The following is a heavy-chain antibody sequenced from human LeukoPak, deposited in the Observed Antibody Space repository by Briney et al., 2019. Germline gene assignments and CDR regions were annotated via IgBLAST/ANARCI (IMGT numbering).Heavy chain of an antibody. D-gene: IGHD3-22*01. CDR2: ITWNRDNI. CDR3: AKDLSSAITSALVLDV. J-gene: IGHJ6*02. CDR1: GFTLDDYA. Sequence: GGSLRLSCTVSGFTLDDYAFHWVRQAPGKGLEWVSGITWNRDNIGYGDSVKGRFTVSRDNVKKVLYLQMNNLRPEDTAVYYCAKDLSSAITSALVLDVWGQGATVIVSS. V-gene: IGHV3-9*01.